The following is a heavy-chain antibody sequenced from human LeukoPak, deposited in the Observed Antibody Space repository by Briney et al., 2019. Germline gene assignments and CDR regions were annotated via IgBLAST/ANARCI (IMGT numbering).Heavy chain of an antibody. Sequence: PGGSLRFSCAASGFTFSNYNMNWVRRAPGKGLEWVSSISGKSNNIYYADSVKGRFTISRDNTKNSLYLQMNSLRAEDTAMYYCVRIPNSANFPNWFDPWGQGTLVTVSS. V-gene: IGHV3-21*01. J-gene: IGHJ5*02. D-gene: IGHD4/OR15-4a*01. CDR3: VRIPNSANFPNWFDP. CDR2: ISGKSNNI. CDR1: GFTFSNYN.